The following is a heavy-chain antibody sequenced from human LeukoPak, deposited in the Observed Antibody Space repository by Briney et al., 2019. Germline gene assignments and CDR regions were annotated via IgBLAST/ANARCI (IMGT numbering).Heavy chain of an antibody. V-gene: IGHV1-24*01. Sequence: GASVKVSCKVSGYTLTELSMHWVRQAPGKGLEWMGGFDPEDGETIYAQKFQGRVTMTRNTSISTAYMELSSLRSEDTAVYYCARGRLDMIVDTGGFDYWGQGTLVTVSS. CDR2: FDPEDGET. CDR1: GYTLTELS. J-gene: IGHJ4*02. D-gene: IGHD3-22*01. CDR3: ARGRLDMIVDTGGFDY.